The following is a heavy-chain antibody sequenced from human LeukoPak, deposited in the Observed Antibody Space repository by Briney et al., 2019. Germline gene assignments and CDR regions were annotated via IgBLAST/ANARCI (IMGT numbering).Heavy chain of an antibody. Sequence: GGSLRLSCAASGFTFSSYTMHWVRQAPGKGLEWISYISSTSSTIFYADSVKGRFTISRDNAENSVYLQMNSLRAEDTAVYYCARDLAGLTGHYFDYWGQGILVTVSS. V-gene: IGHV3-48*04. CDR2: ISSTSSTI. D-gene: IGHD3-9*01. CDR3: ARDLAGLTGHYFDY. J-gene: IGHJ4*02. CDR1: GFTFSSYT.